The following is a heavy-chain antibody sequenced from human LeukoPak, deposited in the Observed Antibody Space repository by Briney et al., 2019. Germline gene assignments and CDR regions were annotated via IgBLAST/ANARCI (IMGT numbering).Heavy chain of an antibody. D-gene: IGHD1-7*01. J-gene: IGHJ5*02. Sequence: SETLSLTCTVSGGSISSYYWSWIRQPPGKGMEWIGYIFYSGSINYNPSLKSRVTISADTSKNQFSLKLSSVTAADTAVYYCARTKVGWNSNWFDPWGQGTLVTVSS. CDR3: ARTKVGWNSNWFDP. CDR2: IFYSGSI. CDR1: GGSISSYY. V-gene: IGHV4-59*01.